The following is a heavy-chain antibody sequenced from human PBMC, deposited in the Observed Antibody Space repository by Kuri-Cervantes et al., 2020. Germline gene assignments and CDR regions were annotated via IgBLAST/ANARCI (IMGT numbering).Heavy chain of an antibody. CDR3: AIRVAGTFDY. D-gene: IGHD6-19*01. V-gene: IGHV4-39*01. Sequence: SETLSLTCTVSGGSIGSGGYFWSWIRQHPGKGLEWIGSIYYSGSTYYNPSLKSRVTISVDTSKNQFSLKLSSVTAADTAVYYCAIRVAGTFDYWGQGTLVTVSS. J-gene: IGHJ4*02. CDR2: IYYSGST. CDR1: GGSIGSGGYF.